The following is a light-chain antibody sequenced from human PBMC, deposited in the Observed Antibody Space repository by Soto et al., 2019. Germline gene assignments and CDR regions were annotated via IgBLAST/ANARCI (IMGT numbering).Light chain of an antibody. J-gene: IGKJ1*01. CDR1: QSVSNN. CDR3: QQYNNWPPWT. CDR2: GAS. V-gene: IGKV3-15*01. Sequence: EIVMTQSPATLSVSPGERATLSCRASQSVSNNLAWYQQKAGQAPRLLIYGASTRATGIPARFSGCGSGTEFTLTISSLQSEDFAVYYCQQYNNWPPWTFGQGTKVEIK.